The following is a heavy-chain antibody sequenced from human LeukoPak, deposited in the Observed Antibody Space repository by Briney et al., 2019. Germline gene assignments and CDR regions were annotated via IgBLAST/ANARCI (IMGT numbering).Heavy chain of an antibody. CDR1: GSTVSSNY. D-gene: IGHD6-19*01. Sequence: GGSLRLSCAASGSTVSSNYMTRVRQAPGKRLEWVSVIYSGGNTYYADSVKGRFTISRDNSKNTLYLQMNSLRDEDTAVYYCARGTRVDSSGWYFFDYWGQGTLVTVSS. CDR2: IYSGGNT. J-gene: IGHJ4*02. CDR3: ARGTRVDSSGWYFFDY. V-gene: IGHV3-53*01.